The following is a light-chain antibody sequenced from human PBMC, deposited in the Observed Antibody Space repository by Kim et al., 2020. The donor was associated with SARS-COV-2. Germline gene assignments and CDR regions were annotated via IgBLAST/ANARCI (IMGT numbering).Light chain of an antibody. V-gene: IGLV3-19*01. J-gene: IGLJ2*01. CDR3: NSRDSSGNHV. Sequence: VAVGQTVRITCQGDGLRRYYATWYQQKPGQAPVVVIYGKNNRPSGIPDRFSGSSSGNTASLTITGAQAADEADYYCNSRDSSGNHVFGGGTQLTVL. CDR1: GLRRYY. CDR2: GKN.